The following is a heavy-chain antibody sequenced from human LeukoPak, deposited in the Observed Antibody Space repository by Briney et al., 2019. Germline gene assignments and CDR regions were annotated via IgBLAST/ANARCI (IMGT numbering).Heavy chain of an antibody. J-gene: IGHJ4*02. CDR2: IYYSGNT. CDR3: AREGTTGWAF. CDR1: GGSISGYY. D-gene: IGHD1-1*01. V-gene: IGHV4-59*01. Sequence: SETLSLTCTVSGGSISGYYWSWIRQPPGKGLEWIGYIYYSGNTKYNPSLKSRVTMSVDTSKNQFPLKVSSVTAADTAVYFCAREGTTGWAFWGQGTLVTVSS.